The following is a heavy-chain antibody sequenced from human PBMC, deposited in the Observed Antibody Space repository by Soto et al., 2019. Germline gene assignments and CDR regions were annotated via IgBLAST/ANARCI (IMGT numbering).Heavy chain of an antibody. CDR3: ARAEVPSGSYFIF. V-gene: IGHV4-34*01. CDR2: INHSGST. CDR1: GGSFSGYY. Sequence: SETLSLTCAVYGGSFSGYYWSWIRQPPGKGLEWIGEINHSGSTNYNPSLKSRVTISVDTSKNQFSLKLSSVTAADTAVYYCARAEVPSGSYFIFWGQGTLVTVSS. D-gene: IGHD1-26*01. J-gene: IGHJ4*02.